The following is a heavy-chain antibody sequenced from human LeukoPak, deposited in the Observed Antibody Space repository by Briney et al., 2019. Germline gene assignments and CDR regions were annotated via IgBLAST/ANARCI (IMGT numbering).Heavy chain of an antibody. V-gene: IGHV3-23*01. Sequence: GGSLRLSCAASGLTFSSYAMSWVRRAPGKGLEWVSAISGSGGSTYYADSVKGRFTISRDNSKNTLYLQMNSLRAEDTAVYYCAKVRGYSYGPTDYWGQGTLVTVSS. CDR1: GLTFSSYA. CDR2: ISGSGGST. CDR3: AKVRGYSYGPTDY. J-gene: IGHJ4*02. D-gene: IGHD5-18*01.